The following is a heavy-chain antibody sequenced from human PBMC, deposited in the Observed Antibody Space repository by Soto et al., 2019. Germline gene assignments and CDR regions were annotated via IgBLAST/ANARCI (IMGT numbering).Heavy chain of an antibody. Sequence: QVQLVQSGAEVKKPGASVKVSCKASGYTFTSYYMHWVRQAPGQGLEWMGIINPSGGSTSYAQKCQGXXTXTXXTSTSTVYMELSSLRSEDTAVYYCARDHGDHDFDYWGQGTLVTVSS. J-gene: IGHJ4*02. D-gene: IGHD4-17*01. CDR2: INPSGGST. V-gene: IGHV1-46*01. CDR3: ARDHGDHDFDY. CDR1: GYTFTSYY.